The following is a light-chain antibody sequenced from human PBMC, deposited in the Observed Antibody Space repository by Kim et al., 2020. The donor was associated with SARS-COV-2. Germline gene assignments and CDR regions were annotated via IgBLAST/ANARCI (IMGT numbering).Light chain of an antibody. CDR3: QQDDRFPLT. J-gene: IGKJ1*01. Sequence: DVQMTQSPSSVSASVGDRVTITCRASQDITRWLAWYQQKPGKAPKLLIYGASTLQTGVPSRFSGGGSGTDFTFTISSLQPEDFATYYCQQDDRFPLTFGQGTKVDIK. V-gene: IGKV1-12*01. CDR1: QDITRW. CDR2: GAS.